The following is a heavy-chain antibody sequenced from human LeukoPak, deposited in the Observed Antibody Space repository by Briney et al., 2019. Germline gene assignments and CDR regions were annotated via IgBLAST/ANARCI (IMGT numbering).Heavy chain of an antibody. CDR2: IYYSGST. CDR1: GGSISSYY. Sequence: SETLSLTCTVSGGSISSYYWSWIRQPPGKGLEWIGYIYYSGSTNYNPSLKSRVTISVDTSKNQFSLKLSSVTAADTAVYYCARGYCSSTSCCYPDWGQGTLVTVSS. D-gene: IGHD2-2*01. V-gene: IGHV4-59*01. CDR3: ARGYCSSTSCCYPD. J-gene: IGHJ4*02.